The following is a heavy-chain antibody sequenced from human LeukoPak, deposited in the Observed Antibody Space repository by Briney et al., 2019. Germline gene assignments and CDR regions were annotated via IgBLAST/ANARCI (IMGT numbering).Heavy chain of an antibody. CDR2: IHSGGST. J-gene: IGHJ4*02. CDR1: GFTVSNNF. V-gene: IGHV3-53*01. CDR3: ARGAELPYYFDY. D-gene: IGHD1-26*01. Sequence: GGSLRLSCAASGFTVSNNFISWVRQAPGKGLEWVSVIHSGGSTYYADSVKGRFTISRDNSKNTLYLQMNSLRAEDTAVYYCARGAELPYYFDYWGQGTLVTVSS.